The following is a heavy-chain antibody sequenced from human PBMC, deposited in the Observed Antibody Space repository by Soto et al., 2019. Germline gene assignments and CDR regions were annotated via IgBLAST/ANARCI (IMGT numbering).Heavy chain of an antibody. CDR3: ARLVYDTRLNYMYFDF. D-gene: IGHD3-10*01. J-gene: IGHJ4*02. V-gene: IGHV4-4*02. CDR2: VFHDGTA. CDR1: GVSLTSGNW. Sequence: SETLSLTCAVSGVSLTSGNWWTWVRQSPQRGLEYIGEVFHDGTANYYPSFERRVAMSVDTSRNQFSLKLTSVTAADTAVYFCARLVYDTRLNYMYFDFWGPGTLVTVPQ.